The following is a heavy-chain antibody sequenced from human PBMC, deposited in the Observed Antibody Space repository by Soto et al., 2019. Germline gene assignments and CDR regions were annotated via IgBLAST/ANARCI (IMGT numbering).Heavy chain of an antibody. CDR1: GFTFSSYA. Sequence: GGSLRLSCAASGFTFSSYAMSWVRQAPGKGLEWVSAISGSGGSTYYADSVKGRFTISRDNSKNTLYLQMNSLRAEDTAVYYCAKGGGVVVLAATPAYYYGMDVWGQGTKVTVYS. J-gene: IGHJ6*02. V-gene: IGHV3-23*01. D-gene: IGHD2-15*01. CDR3: AKGGGVVVLAATPAYYYGMDV. CDR2: ISGSGGST.